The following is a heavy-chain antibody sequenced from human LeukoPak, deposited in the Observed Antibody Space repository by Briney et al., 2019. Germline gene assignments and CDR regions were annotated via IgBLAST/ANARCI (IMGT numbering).Heavy chain of an antibody. CDR3: ARAAYYDILTGLDY. J-gene: IGHJ4*02. Sequence: SETLSLTCTVSGGSISIYYWSWIRQPPGKGLEWIGYIYYSGSTNYNPSLKSRVTISVDTSKNQFSLKLSSVTAADTAVYYCARAAYYDILTGLDYWGQGTLVTVSS. CDR1: GGSISIYY. V-gene: IGHV4-59*01. CDR2: IYYSGST. D-gene: IGHD3-9*01.